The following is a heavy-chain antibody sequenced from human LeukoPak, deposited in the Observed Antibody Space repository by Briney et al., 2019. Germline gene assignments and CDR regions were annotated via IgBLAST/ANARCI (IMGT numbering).Heavy chain of an antibody. CDR1: GFTFSSYW. Sequence: GGSLRLSCAASGFTFSSYWMHRVRQAPGKGLVWVSRINSDGSSTSYADSVKGRFTISRDNAKNTLYLQMNSLRAEDTAVYYCARDYHTYGDYHAFDIWGQGTMVTVSS. D-gene: IGHD4-17*01. CDR2: INSDGSST. J-gene: IGHJ3*02. CDR3: ARDYHTYGDYHAFDI. V-gene: IGHV3-74*01.